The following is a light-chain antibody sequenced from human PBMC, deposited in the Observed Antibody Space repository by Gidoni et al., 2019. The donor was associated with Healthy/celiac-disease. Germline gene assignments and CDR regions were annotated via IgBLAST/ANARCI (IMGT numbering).Light chain of an antibody. J-gene: IGKJ2*01. V-gene: IGKV1-6*01. CDR3: LQDYNYPYT. CDR1: QGIRND. CDR2: AAS. Sequence: ASQRTQSPSSLSASVGDRVTITCRASQGIRNDLGWYQQKPGKAPKLLIYAASSLQSGVPSRFSGSGSGTDFTLTISSLQPEGFAAYYCLQDYNYPYTFGQXTKLEIK.